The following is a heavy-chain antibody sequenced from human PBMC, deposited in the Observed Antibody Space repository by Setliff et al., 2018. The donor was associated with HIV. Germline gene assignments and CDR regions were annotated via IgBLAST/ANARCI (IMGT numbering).Heavy chain of an antibody. Sequence: GESLKISCRGSGYNFPNYWIAWVRQMPGKGLEWMGIIYPDNSDARYGPSFQGQVTISVDKTMRTAYLQWSSLKASDTAIYYRVRHWYCSGGSCYSLLANFYYGLDVWGLGTSVTVSS. D-gene: IGHD2-15*01. CDR3: VRHWYCSGGSCYSLLANFYYGLDV. CDR1: GYNFPNYW. J-gene: IGHJ6*02. V-gene: IGHV5-51*01. CDR2: IYPDNSDA.